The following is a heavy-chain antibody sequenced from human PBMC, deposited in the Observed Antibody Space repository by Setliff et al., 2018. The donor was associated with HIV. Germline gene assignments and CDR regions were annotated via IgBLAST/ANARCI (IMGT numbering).Heavy chain of an antibody. V-gene: IGHV4-38-2*01. CDR3: ARLASGGWPLEVFDI. CDR1: SYSISSGYY. J-gene: IGHJ3*02. D-gene: IGHD2-15*01. Sequence: SETLSLTCAVSSYSISSGYYWGWIRQPPGKGLEWIGNIYHSGSTYYNPSLKSRVTISVDTSKNQFSLKLSSVTAADTAVYYCARLASGGWPLEVFDIWGQGTMVTVSS. CDR2: IYHSGST.